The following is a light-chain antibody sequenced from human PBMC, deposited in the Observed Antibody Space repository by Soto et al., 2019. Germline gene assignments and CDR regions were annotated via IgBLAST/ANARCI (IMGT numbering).Light chain of an antibody. V-gene: IGKV3-11*01. CDR1: QSVSYY. J-gene: IGKJ4*01. CDR3: QQRTNWPPSLT. Sequence: EIVLTQSPGTLSLSPGERATLSCRASQSVSYYLAWYQQKPGQAPRLLIYDASKRATGIPARFSGSGSGTDFTLTISSLEPEDFAVYYCQQRTNWPPSLTFGGGTKVEIK. CDR2: DAS.